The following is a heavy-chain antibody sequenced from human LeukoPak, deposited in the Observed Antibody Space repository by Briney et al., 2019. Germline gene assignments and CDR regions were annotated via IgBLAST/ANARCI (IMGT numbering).Heavy chain of an antibody. V-gene: IGHV3-30-3*01. CDR3: AKDYDTKWSLEY. D-gene: IGHD3-9*01. CDR2: ISYDGSNK. CDR1: GFTFSSYA. Sequence: GGSLRLSCAASGFTFSSYAMHWVRQAPGKGLEWVAVISYDGSNKYYADSVKGRFTISRDNSKNTLYLQMDSLRPEDTAVYYCAKDYDTKWSLEYWGQGKLVTVSS. J-gene: IGHJ4*02.